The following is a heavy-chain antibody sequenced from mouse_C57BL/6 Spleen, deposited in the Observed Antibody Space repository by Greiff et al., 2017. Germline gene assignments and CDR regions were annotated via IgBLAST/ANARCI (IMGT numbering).Heavy chain of an antibody. Sequence: EVQLVESGEGLVKPGGSLKLSCAASGFTFSSYAMSWVRQTPEKRLEWVAYISSGGDYIYYADTVKGRFTISRDNARNTLYLQMSSLKSEDTAMYYCTRDSLLLSVYAMDYWGQGTSVTVSS. V-gene: IGHV5-9-1*02. D-gene: IGHD1-1*02. CDR2: ISSGGDYI. CDR3: TRDSLLLSVYAMDY. CDR1: GFTFSSYA. J-gene: IGHJ4*01.